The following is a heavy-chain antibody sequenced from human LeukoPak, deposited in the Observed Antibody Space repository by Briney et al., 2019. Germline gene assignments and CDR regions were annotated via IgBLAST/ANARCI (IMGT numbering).Heavy chain of an antibody. J-gene: IGHJ5*02. D-gene: IGHD6-25*01. CDR3: ARVVAAAGNNWFDP. Sequence: SETLSLTCAVSGDSITSGGYSWSWIRQTPGKGLEWIAYIHDSGSTYNNPSLKSRLSISIDTSKNQFSLKLNSVTAADTAVYYCARVVAAAGNNWFDPWGQGTLVTVSS. CDR2: IHDSGST. CDR1: GDSITSGGYS. V-gene: IGHV4-30-4*07.